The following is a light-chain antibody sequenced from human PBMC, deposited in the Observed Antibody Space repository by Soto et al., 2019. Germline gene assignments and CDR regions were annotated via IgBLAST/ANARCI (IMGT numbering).Light chain of an antibody. J-gene: IGKJ1*01. V-gene: IGKV1-5*01. Sequence: DIQMTQSPSTLSTSVGDRVIITCRASQSISSWLAWYQQKPGKAPNLLIYDASSLESGVPSRFSGSGSGTEFTLTISSLQPDDFAPYYCQQYNSYSWTFGQGTK. CDR3: QQYNSYSWT. CDR2: DAS. CDR1: QSISSW.